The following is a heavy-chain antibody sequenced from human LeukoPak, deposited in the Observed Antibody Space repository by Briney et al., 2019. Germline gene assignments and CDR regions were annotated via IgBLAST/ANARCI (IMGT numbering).Heavy chain of an antibody. V-gene: IGHV3-74*01. J-gene: IGHJ6*02. CDR2: INSDGSST. Sequence: GGSLRLSCAASGFTFSSYWMHWVRQAPGKGLVWVSRINSDGSSTSYAGSVKGRFTISRDNAKNTLYLQMNSLRAEDTAVYYCASEGYCSSTSCYYYYYYGMDVWGQGTTVTVSS. D-gene: IGHD2-2*01. CDR1: GFTFSSYW. CDR3: ASEGYCSSTSCYYYYYYGMDV.